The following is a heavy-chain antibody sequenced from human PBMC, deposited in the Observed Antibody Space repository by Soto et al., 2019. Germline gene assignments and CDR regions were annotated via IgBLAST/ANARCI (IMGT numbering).Heavy chain of an antibody. CDR3: ARGGHGSWYRGDYYYGMDV. V-gene: IGHV3-74*01. CDR2: INGDGSST. Sequence: GGSLRLSCAASGFIFSSYWMHWVRQAPGKGLVWVSRINGDGSSTNYADSVKGRFTISRANAKNTLYLQMNSLRAEDTAVYYCARGGHGSWYRGDYYYGMDVWGQGTTVTVSS. J-gene: IGHJ6*02. D-gene: IGHD6-13*01. CDR1: GFIFSSYW.